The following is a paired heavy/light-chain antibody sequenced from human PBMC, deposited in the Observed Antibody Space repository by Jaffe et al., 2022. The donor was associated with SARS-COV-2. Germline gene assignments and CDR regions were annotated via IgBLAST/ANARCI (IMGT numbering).Heavy chain of an antibody. CDR2: ISYDGSNK. D-gene: IGHD3-3*01. CDR1: GFTFSSYA. Sequence: QVQLVESGGGVVQPGRSLRLSCAASGFTFSSYAMHWVRQAPGKGLEWVAVISYDGSNKYYADSVKGRFTISRDNSKNTLYLQMNSLRAEDTAVYYCARDQSGRFLEWLSPTLYFDYWGQGTLVTVSS. J-gene: IGHJ4*02. CDR3: ARDQSGRFLEWLSPTLYFDY. V-gene: IGHV3-30-3*01.
Light chain of an antibody. CDR3: QKYNSAASIT. CDR1: QGISNY. CDR2: AAS. J-gene: IGKJ5*01. Sequence: DIQMTQSPSSLSASVGDRVTITCRASQGISNYLAWYQQKPGKVPKLLIYAASTLQSGVPSRFSGSGSGTDFTLTISSLQPEDVATYYCQKYNSAASITFGQGTRLEIK. V-gene: IGKV1-27*01.